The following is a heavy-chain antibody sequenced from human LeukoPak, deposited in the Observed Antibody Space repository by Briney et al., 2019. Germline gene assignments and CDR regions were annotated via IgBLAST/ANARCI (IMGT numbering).Heavy chain of an antibody. V-gene: IGHV3-21*01. J-gene: IGHJ4*02. Sequence: PGGSLRLSCAASGFTFSRYSMNWVRQAPGKGLEWVSSISSSGDYIYYADSLKGRFTVSRDNAKNSLYLQMHSLRAEDTAVYYCAVGGSWSFFDYWGQGTLVTVSS. D-gene: IGHD6-13*01. CDR2: ISSSGDYI. CDR3: AVGGSWSFFDY. CDR1: GFTFSRYS.